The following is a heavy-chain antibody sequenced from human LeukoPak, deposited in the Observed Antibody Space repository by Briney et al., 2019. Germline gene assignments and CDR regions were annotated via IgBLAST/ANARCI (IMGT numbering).Heavy chain of an antibody. V-gene: IGHV3-23*01. D-gene: IGHD1-26*01. CDR1: GFTFSSYA. CDR2: ISSSGGST. CDR3: AKFFSRQSGSYYDY. Sequence: GGSLRLSCAASGFTFSSYAMSWVRQAPGKGLEWVSAISSSGGSTKYADSVKGRFTISRDNSKNTLYLQMNSLRAEDTAVYYCAKFFSRQSGSYYDYWGQGTLVTVSS. J-gene: IGHJ4*02.